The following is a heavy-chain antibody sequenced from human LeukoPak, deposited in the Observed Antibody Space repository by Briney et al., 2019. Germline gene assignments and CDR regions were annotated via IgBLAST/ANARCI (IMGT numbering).Heavy chain of an antibody. CDR2: ISSSGVTI. Sequence: GGSLRLPCAASGFTFSSYEMNWVRQAPGKGLEWVSYISSSGVTIYYADSVKGRFTISRDNAKNSLYLQMNSLRAEDTAVYHCARAKKATGGGTFDYWGRGTLVTVSS. J-gene: IGHJ4*02. V-gene: IGHV3-48*03. CDR3: ARAKKATGGGTFDY. CDR1: GFTFSSYE. D-gene: IGHD5-24*01.